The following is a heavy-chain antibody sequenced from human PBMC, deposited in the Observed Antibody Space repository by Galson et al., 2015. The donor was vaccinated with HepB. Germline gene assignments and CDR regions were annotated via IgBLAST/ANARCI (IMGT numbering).Heavy chain of an antibody. V-gene: IGHV3-48*01. CDR1: GFTFSSYS. Sequence: SLRLSCAASGFTFSSYSMNWVRQAPGKGLEWVSYISSSSSTIYYADSVKGRLTISRDNAKNSLYLQMNSLRAEGTAVYYCARDEGIVVVPAAYFDYWGQGTLVTVSS. CDR2: ISSSSSTI. CDR3: ARDEGIVVVPAAYFDY. J-gene: IGHJ4*02. D-gene: IGHD2-2*01.